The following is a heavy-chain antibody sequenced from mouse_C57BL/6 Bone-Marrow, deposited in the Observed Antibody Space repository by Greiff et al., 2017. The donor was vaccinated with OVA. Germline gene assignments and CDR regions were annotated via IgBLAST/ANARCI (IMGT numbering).Heavy chain of an antibody. CDR3: ADYSNWGGFAY. Sequence: EVKLMESGPGLVKPSQSLSLTCSVTGYSITSGYYWNWIRQFPGNKLEWMGYISYDGSNNYNPSLKNRISITRDTSKNQFFLKLNSVTTEDTATYYCADYSNWGGFAYWGQGTLVTVSA. D-gene: IGHD2-5*01. J-gene: IGHJ3*01. CDR2: ISYDGSN. CDR1: GYSITSGYY. V-gene: IGHV3-6*01.